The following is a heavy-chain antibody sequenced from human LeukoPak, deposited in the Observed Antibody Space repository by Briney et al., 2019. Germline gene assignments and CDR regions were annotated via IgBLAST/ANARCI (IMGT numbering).Heavy chain of an antibody. D-gene: IGHD3-22*01. J-gene: IGHJ1*01. CDR3: AREVEYNYYDSLGLPFQH. CDR2: IIPIFGTA. CDR1: GYTFTSYG. Sequence: GASVKVSCKASGYTFTSYGISWVRQAPGQGLEWMGGIIPIFGTANYAQKFQGRVTITADESTSTAYMELSSLRSEDTAVYYCAREVEYNYYDSLGLPFQHWGQGTLVTVSS. V-gene: IGHV1-69*13.